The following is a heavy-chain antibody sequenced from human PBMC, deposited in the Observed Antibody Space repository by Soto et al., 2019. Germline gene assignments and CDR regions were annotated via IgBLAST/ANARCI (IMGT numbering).Heavy chain of an antibody. CDR3: ARDDIVLMVYAPFDY. Sequence: EVQLVESGGGLVQPGGSLRLSCAASGFTFSSYWMHWVRQAPGKGLVWVSRINSDGSSTSYADSVKGRFTISRDNAKNTLYLQMNSLRAEDTAVYYCARDDIVLMVYAPFDYWGQGTLVTVSS. CDR1: GFTFSSYW. CDR2: INSDGSST. V-gene: IGHV3-74*01. J-gene: IGHJ4*02. D-gene: IGHD2-8*01.